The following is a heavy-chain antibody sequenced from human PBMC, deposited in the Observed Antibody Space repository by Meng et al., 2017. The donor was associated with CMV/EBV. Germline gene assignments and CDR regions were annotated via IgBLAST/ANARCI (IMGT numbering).Heavy chain of an antibody. Sequence: GGSLRLSCAASGFTVSSNYMSWVRQAPGKGLEWVSVIYSGGSTYYADSVKGRFTISRDNSKNTLYLQMNSLRAEDTAVYCCARGGTTSYPYGIDVWGQGTTVTVSS. CDR3: ARGGTTSYPYGIDV. D-gene: IGHD4-11*01. V-gene: IGHV3-53*01. CDR2: IYSGGST. J-gene: IGHJ6*02. CDR1: GFTVSSNY.